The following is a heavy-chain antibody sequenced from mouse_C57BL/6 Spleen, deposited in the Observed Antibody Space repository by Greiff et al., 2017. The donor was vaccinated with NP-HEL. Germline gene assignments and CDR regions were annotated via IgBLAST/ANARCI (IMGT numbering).Heavy chain of an antibody. CDR3: TGSSYWYFDV. V-gene: IGHV1-5*01. J-gene: IGHJ1*03. D-gene: IGHD1-1*01. CDR1: GYTFTSYW. Sequence: VQLQQSGTVLARPGASVKMSCKTSGYTFTSYWMHWVKQRPGQGLEWIGAIYPGNSDTSYNQKFTGKAKLTAVTSASTAYMELSSLTNEDSAVYYCTGSSYWYFDVWGTGTTVTVSS. CDR2: IYPGNSDT.